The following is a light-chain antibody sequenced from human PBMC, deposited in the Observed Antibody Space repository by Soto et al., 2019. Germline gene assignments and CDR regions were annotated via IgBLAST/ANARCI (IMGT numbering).Light chain of an antibody. Sequence: DIQMNQSPSSLSASVGDRVTITCRASQGISNFLNWYQQKPGKAPKLLIYAASNLQSGVPSRFSGSGSGTDFTLTISSLQPEDFATYYCQHTYNTPPYTFGQGTNLEIK. CDR1: QGISNF. V-gene: IGKV1-39*01. CDR2: AAS. J-gene: IGKJ2*01. CDR3: QHTYNTPPYT.